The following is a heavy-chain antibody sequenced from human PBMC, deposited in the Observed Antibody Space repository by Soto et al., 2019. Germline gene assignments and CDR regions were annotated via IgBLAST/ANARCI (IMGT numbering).Heavy chain of an antibody. CDR3: ASVVSSWRVDYGMDV. D-gene: IGHD6-13*01. CDR2: IWYDGSNK. CDR1: GFTFSSYG. V-gene: IGHV3-33*01. Sequence: QVQLVESGGGVVQPGRSLRLSCAASGFTFSSYGMHWVRQAPGKGLEWVAVIWYDGSNKYYADSVKGRFTISRDNSKNPLYLQMNSVRAEDTAVYYCASVVSSWRVDYGMDVWGQGTTVTVSS. J-gene: IGHJ6*02.